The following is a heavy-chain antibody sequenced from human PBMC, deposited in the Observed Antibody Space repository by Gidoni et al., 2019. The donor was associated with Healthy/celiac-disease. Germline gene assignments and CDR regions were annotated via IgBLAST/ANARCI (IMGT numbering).Heavy chain of an antibody. CDR2: ISGSGGST. CDR1: GFTFICYS. V-gene: IGHV3-23*01. Sequence: EVQLLESGGGLVQPGGSLRLSCAASGFTFICYSMSWVRQAPGKGLEWVSAISGSGGSTYYADSVKGRFTISRDNSKNTLYLQMNSLRAEDTAVYYCAKDEGITIFGVVTPGAFDIWGQGTMVTVSS. D-gene: IGHD3-3*01. J-gene: IGHJ3*02. CDR3: AKDEGITIFGVVTPGAFDI.